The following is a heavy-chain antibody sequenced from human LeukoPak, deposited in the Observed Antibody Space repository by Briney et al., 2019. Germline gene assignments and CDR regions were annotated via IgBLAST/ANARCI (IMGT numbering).Heavy chain of an antibody. CDR3: AKVPRYGDYGGNYMDV. D-gene: IGHD4-17*01. V-gene: IGHV3-23*01. CDR2: ISGSGGST. Sequence: PGGSLRLSCAASGFTFSSYAMSWVRQAPGKGLEWVSAISGSGGSTYYADSVKGRFTISRDNSKNTLYLQMNSLRAEDTAVYYCAKVPRYGDYGGNYMDVWGKGTTVTISS. J-gene: IGHJ6*03. CDR1: GFTFSSYA.